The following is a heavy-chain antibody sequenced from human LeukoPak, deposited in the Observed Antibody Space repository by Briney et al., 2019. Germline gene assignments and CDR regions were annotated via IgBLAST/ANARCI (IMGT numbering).Heavy chain of an antibody. V-gene: IGHV3-20*04. CDR1: GFIFDDYG. D-gene: IGHD5-24*01. CDR3: ARGRRDADY. Sequence: PGGSLRLSCAASGFIFDDYGMNWVRQAPGKGLEWVSGIHWNGGSTGYADSVKGRFTISRDNAKKSLYLQMNGLRAEDTALYYCARGRRDADYWGQGTLVTVSS. CDR2: IHWNGGST. J-gene: IGHJ4*02.